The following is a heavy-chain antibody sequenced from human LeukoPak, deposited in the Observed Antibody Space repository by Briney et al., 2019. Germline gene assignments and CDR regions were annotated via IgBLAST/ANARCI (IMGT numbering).Heavy chain of an antibody. Sequence: GGSLRLSCAASGFTFSTYAMTWVRQAPGKGLEWVSAISGSGGSTYYADSVKGRFTISRDNSKNTLYLRMNSLRAEDTAVYYCAKREGDYGDQRYWGQGTLVTVSS. CDR3: AKREGDYGDQRY. V-gene: IGHV3-23*01. CDR2: ISGSGGST. CDR1: GFTFSTYA. J-gene: IGHJ4*02. D-gene: IGHD4-17*01.